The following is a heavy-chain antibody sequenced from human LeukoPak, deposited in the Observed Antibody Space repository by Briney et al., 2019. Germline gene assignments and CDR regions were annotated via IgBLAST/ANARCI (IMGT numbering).Heavy chain of an antibody. D-gene: IGHD3-3*01. CDR1: GGSISSSSHY. CDR2: IYYSGST. CDR3: AIFSRITIFGVVTPDNDY. J-gene: IGHJ4*02. Sequence: KPSETLSLTCTVSGGSISSSSHYWGWLRQPPGKGLEWIVSIYYSGSTYYNPSLKSRVTISVDTSKNQFSLKLSSVTAADTAVYYCAIFSRITIFGVVTPDNDYWGQGTLVTVSS. V-gene: IGHV4-39*01.